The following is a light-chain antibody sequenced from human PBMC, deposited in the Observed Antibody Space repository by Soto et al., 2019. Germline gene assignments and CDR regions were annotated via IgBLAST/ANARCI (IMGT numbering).Light chain of an antibody. V-gene: IGLV3-21*02. CDR2: DDS. CDR3: QVWDGTGDPHYV. CDR1: NIGSKS. Sequence: SYELTQPPSVSVAPGQTASITCGGNNIGSKSVHWYQQKPGQAPSLVLYDDSDRPSGIPERFSGSNSGNTATLTITWVEAGDEADYYCQVWDGTGDPHYVFGTGTKATVL. J-gene: IGLJ1*01.